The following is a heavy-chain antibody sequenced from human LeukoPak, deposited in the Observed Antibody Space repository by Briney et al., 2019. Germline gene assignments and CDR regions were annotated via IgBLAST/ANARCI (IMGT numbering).Heavy chain of an antibody. D-gene: IGHD5-12*01. V-gene: IGHV4-59*01. J-gene: IGHJ6*02. Sequence: SETLSLTCAVYGGSFSSYYWSWIRQPPGGGLEWIGYIYYSGSTNYNPSLKRRVTISLDTSKSQFSLKLRSVTAADTAVYYCARSGLDSRYYFGMDVWGQGTTVTVSS. CDR3: ARSGLDSRYYFGMDV. CDR1: GGSFSSYY. CDR2: IYYSGST.